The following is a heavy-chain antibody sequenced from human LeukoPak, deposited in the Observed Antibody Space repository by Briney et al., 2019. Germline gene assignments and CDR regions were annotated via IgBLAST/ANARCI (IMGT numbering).Heavy chain of an antibody. CDR3: ARGRYSYGPQNYGYMDV. V-gene: IGHV4-4*07. Sequence: SETLSLTCTVSGVSISSYYWTWIRQSAGKGLEWIGRIYTSGSTYYNPSLKSRVSMSVDTSKNQFSLKLSSVTAADTAVYYCARGRYSYGPQNYGYMDVWGKGTTVTISS. J-gene: IGHJ6*03. CDR1: GVSISSYY. CDR2: IYTSGST. D-gene: IGHD5-18*01.